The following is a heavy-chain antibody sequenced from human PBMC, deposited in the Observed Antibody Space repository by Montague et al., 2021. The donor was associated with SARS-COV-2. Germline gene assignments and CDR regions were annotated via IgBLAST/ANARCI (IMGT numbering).Heavy chain of an antibody. CDR2: ISGSSSYI. Sequence: SLRLSCAASGFTFSSYCMNWVRQAPGKGLEWVSSISGSSSYIYYADSVKGRFTISRDNAKNSLYLQMNSLRAEDTAVYYCARDLPSFFLGIAVAGPFDPWGQGTLVTVSS. CDR3: ARDLPSFFLGIAVAGPFDP. V-gene: IGHV3-21*01. J-gene: IGHJ5*02. CDR1: GFTFSSYC. D-gene: IGHD6-19*01.